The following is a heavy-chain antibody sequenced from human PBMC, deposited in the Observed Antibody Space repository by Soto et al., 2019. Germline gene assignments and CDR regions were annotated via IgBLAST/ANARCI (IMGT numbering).Heavy chain of an antibody. CDR2: VSRAGTYT. CDR3: VKYTVTEDLGES. D-gene: IGHD3-16*01. Sequence: EVQLLESGGDVVRPGGSLRLSCAASGFTFSSYAMGWVRQAPGKGLEWVAGVSRAGTYTFYADSVRGRFSISXXXXXXXXXXXXXXLRGDDTAVYFCVKYTVTEDLGESWGQGTLVSVSS. J-gene: IGHJ5*02. CDR1: GFTFSSYA. V-gene: IGHV3-23*01.